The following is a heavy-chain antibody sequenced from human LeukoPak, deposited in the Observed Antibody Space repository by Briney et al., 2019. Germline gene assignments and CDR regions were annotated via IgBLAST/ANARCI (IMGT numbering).Heavy chain of an antibody. CDR2: MWYDGSRE. CDR3: ARDLSFGSLDF. V-gene: IGHV3-33*01. Sequence: GGSLRLSCAASGFILSTHGMHWVRQAPGKGLEWVAGMWYDGSREDYADSVKGRFTISRDMSKNTLSLQMNSLRVEDTAMFYCARDLSFGSLDFRGQGTLVTVSS. CDR1: GFILSTHG. J-gene: IGHJ4*02. D-gene: IGHD1-26*01.